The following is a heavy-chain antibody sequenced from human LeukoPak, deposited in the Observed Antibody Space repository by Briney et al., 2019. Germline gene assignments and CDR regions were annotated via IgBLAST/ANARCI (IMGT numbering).Heavy chain of an antibody. CDR1: GYTFTSYA. CDR2: INTNTGNP. CDR3: ARTDYGDYDSYYGMDV. Sequence: ASVKVSCKASGYTFTSYAMNWVRQAPGQGLEWMGWINTNTGNPTYAQGFTGRFVFSLDTSVSTAYLQISSLKAEDTAVYYCARTDYGDYDSYYGMDVWGQGTTVTVSS. V-gene: IGHV7-4-1*02. D-gene: IGHD4-17*01. J-gene: IGHJ6*02.